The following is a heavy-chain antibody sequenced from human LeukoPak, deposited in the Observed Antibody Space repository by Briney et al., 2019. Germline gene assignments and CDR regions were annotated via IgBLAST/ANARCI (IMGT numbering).Heavy chain of an antibody. CDR3: AREGRYRYGYNEYHLYMDI. Sequence: SETLSLTCTVSGYSISSGYYWGWIRQPPGKGLEWIGYIYYSGRTRYNPSLKSPVTISVDTPKNQFSLKLSSVTAAETAVYYCAREGRYRYGYNEYHLYMDIWGKGTTVTVSS. J-gene: IGHJ6*03. CDR1: GYSISSGYY. CDR2: IYYSGRT. V-gene: IGHV4-38-2*02. D-gene: IGHD5-18*01.